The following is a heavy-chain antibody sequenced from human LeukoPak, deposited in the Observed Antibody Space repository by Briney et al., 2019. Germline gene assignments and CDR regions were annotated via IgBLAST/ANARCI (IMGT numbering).Heavy chain of an antibody. J-gene: IGHJ4*02. Sequence: GGFLRLSCAASGLTFSTYSMNWVRQAPGKGLEWVSYISSSSSTIYYADSVKGRFTISRDNAKNSLHLQMNTLRDEDTAVYYCAREYSSSSGKALDYWGQGTLVTVSS. CDR3: AREYSSSSGKALDY. D-gene: IGHD6-6*01. CDR2: ISSSSSTI. CDR1: GLTFSTYS. V-gene: IGHV3-48*02.